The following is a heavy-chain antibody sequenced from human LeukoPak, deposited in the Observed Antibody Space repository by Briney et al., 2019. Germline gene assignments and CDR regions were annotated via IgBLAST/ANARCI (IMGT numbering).Heavy chain of an antibody. Sequence: GGSLRLSCVASGFSVSNNYMTWVRQAPGKGLEWVSVISGDDDRTHYADSVKGRFTTSRDNSKNTLYLQMNSLRDDDTAIYFCARDAGRSGCAHWGPGTLVIVSS. D-gene: IGHD3-3*01. J-gene: IGHJ4*02. CDR1: GFSVSNNY. CDR2: ISGDDDRT. V-gene: IGHV3-53*01. CDR3: ARDAGRSGCAH.